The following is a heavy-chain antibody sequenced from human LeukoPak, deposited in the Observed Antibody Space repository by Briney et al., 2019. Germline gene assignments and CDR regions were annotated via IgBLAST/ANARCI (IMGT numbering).Heavy chain of an antibody. V-gene: IGHV4-34*01. CDR3: ARPVSGFSGWYYNY. Sequence: KPSETLSLTCAVYGGSFSGYYWSWIRQPPGKGLEWIGEINHSGNTNYNPSLKSRVTISVDTSKNQFSLKLSSVTAADTAVYYCARPVSGFSGWYYNYWGQGTLVTVSS. J-gene: IGHJ4*02. CDR2: INHSGNT. CDR1: GGSFSGYY. D-gene: IGHD6-19*01.